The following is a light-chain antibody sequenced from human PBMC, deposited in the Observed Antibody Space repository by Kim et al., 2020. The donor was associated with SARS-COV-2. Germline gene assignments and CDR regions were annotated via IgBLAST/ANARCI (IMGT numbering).Light chain of an antibody. Sequence: LSVSVVDRVTITCQASQDIYNNLNWYQQKAWKAPKLLIFDASNLDIGVPSRFSGSGSGTDFTFTISSLQPEDIATYYCQQYAKRLSFGQGTKLEI. V-gene: IGKV1-33*01. CDR3: QQYAKRLS. CDR1: QDIYNN. J-gene: IGKJ2*03. CDR2: DAS.